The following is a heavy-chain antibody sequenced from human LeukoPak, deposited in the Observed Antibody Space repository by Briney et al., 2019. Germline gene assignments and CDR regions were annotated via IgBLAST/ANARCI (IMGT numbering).Heavy chain of an antibody. CDR1: GGSISSYY. Sequence: SETLSLTCTVSGGSISSYYWSWIRQPPGKGLEWIGYIYYSGSTNYNPSLKSRVTISVDTSKNQFSLKLSSVTAADTAVYYCARDLGGYGDYFGWFDPWGQGTLVTVSS. D-gene: IGHD4-17*01. V-gene: IGHV4-59*01. J-gene: IGHJ5*02. CDR3: ARDLGGYGDYFGWFDP. CDR2: IYYSGST.